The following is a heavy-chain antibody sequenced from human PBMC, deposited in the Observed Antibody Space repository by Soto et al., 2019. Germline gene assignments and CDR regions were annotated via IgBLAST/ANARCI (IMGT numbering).Heavy chain of an antibody. CDR3: AKVSRKGSAIDFDY. CDR1: GYTFCNYD. CDR2: VNPNNGDT. D-gene: IGHD3-10*01. Sequence: QVQLVQSGAELKKPGASVKVSCKASGYTFCNYDMNWVRQATGQGPEWIGWVNPNNGDTGYAQKLQGRVTLTTDISTTTAYMELTSLRSEDTAIYYCAKVSRKGSAIDFDYWGQGTLITVSS. V-gene: IGHV1-8*01. J-gene: IGHJ4*02.